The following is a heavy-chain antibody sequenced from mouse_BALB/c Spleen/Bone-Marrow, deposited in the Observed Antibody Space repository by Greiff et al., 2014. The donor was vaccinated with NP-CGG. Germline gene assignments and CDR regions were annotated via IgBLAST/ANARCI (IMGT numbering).Heavy chain of an antibody. Sequence: QVKLKEEGTGLGGQKKRRDNTSTGEGGSLTSYGVHWVRQPPGKGLEWLGVIWADGSTNYNSALMSRLSIRKDNSKSQVFLKMNSLQTDDTAMYYCARITTATGAMDYWGQGTSVTVSS. V-gene: IGHV2-9*02. J-gene: IGHJ4*01. CDR3: ARITTATGAMDY. D-gene: IGHD1-2*01. CDR1: GGSLTSYG. CDR2: IWADGST.